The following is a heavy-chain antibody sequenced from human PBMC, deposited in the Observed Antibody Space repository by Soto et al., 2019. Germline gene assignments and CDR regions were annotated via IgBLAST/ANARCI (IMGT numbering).Heavy chain of an antibody. CDR2: IKSKTDGGTT. CDR3: STERDAFDI. Sequence: GGSLRLSCAASGFTFSNAWMSWVRQAPGKGLEWVGRIKSKTDGGTTDYAAPVQVIFTISRYDSQNSLYLQMKSRKTAAIALYSCSTERDAFDIWGQGTMVTVSS. J-gene: IGHJ3*02. V-gene: IGHV3-15*01. CDR1: GFTFSNAW.